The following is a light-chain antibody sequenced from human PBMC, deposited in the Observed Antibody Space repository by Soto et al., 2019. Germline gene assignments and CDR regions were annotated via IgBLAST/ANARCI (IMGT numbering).Light chain of an antibody. CDR1: QSVSSSY. Sequence: EIVMTQSPATLSVSPGERATLSCRASQSVSSSYLAWYQQKPGQAPRLLIYGASSRATGLPDRFSGSGSGTGFTLTISRLEPEDFAVYYCQQYVSSPPSITFGQGTRLEIK. J-gene: IGKJ5*01. V-gene: IGKV3-20*01. CDR3: QQYVSSPPSIT. CDR2: GAS.